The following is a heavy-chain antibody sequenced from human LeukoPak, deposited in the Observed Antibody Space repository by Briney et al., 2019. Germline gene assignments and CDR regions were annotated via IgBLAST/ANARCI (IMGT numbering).Heavy chain of an antibody. J-gene: IGHJ6*04. CDR2: INHSGST. CDR3: ARDPLIAVAGTMNYYGMDV. Sequence: SETLSLTRADYGGSFSGYYWSWIRQPPGKGLEWIGEINHSGSTNYNPSLKSRVTISVDTSKNQFSLKLSSVTAADTAVYYCARDPLIAVAGTMNYYGMDVWGKGTTVTVSS. V-gene: IGHV4-34*01. CDR1: GGSFSGYY. D-gene: IGHD6-19*01.